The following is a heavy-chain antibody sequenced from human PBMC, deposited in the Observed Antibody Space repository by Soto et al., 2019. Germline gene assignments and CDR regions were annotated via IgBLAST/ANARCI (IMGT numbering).Heavy chain of an antibody. D-gene: IGHD6-13*01. Sequence: SETLSLTCTVSGGSISSGGYYWSWIRQHPGKGLEWIGYIYYSGSTYYNPSLKSRVTISVDTSKNQFSLKLSSVTAADTAVYYCARLRAAAGTWWFDPWGQGTLVTVSS. V-gene: IGHV4-31*03. J-gene: IGHJ5*02. CDR3: ARLRAAAGTWWFDP. CDR1: GGSISSGGYY. CDR2: IYYSGST.